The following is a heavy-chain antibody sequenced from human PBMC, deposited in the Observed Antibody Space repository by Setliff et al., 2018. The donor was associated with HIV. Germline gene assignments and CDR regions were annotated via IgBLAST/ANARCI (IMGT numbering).Heavy chain of an antibody. Sequence: PSETLSLTCTVSGGSISGYYWSWIRQPPGKGLEWIAYIYYSGSTNYNPSLKSRVTISVDTSENQFSLKQTSVTAADTAMYFCAREVVYCAGDCYRLDSWGQGTLVTVSS. CDR2: IYYSGST. V-gene: IGHV4-59*12. CDR1: GGSISGYY. D-gene: IGHD2-21*02. J-gene: IGHJ4*02. CDR3: AREVVYCAGDCYRLDS.